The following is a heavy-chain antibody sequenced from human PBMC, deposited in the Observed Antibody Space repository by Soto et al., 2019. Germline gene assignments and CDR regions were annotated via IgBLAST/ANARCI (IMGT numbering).Heavy chain of an antibody. Sequence: EVQLLESGGGLVQPGGSLRLSCAASGFTFSTYAITWVRQAPGKGLEWVSTISGSGGSTYYADSVKGRFTISRDNSKSTLYLQMNSLRAEDTAVYYCAKQQVYESSFYYYEYFQHWGQGTLVTVSS. V-gene: IGHV3-23*01. D-gene: IGHD3-22*01. CDR3: AKQQVYESSFYYYEYFQH. CDR2: ISGSGGST. CDR1: GFTFSTYA. J-gene: IGHJ1*01.